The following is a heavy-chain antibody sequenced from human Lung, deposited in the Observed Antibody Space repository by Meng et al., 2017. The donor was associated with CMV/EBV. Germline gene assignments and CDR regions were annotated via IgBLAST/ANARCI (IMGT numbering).Heavy chain of an antibody. J-gene: IGHJ6*02. CDR3: ARVHRQYYYDGMDV. CDR2: INSDGSST. V-gene: IGHV3-74*01. Sequence: GESLKISCAASGFTFSSYWMHWVRQAPGKGLVWVSRINSDGSSTSYADSVKGRFTISRDNAKNTVYLQMNSLRAEDTAVYNCARVHRQYYYDGMDVWGQGTTVSVSS. CDR1: GFTFSSYW.